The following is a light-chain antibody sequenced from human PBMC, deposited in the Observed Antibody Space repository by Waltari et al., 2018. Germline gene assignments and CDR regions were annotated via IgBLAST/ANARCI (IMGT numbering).Light chain of an antibody. Sequence: SYELTQSPSVSVSPGQTATITCSGDALPNKYAYWYQQKSGQAPVLVIYKDTKRTSGIPEKFSGSSTGTMATLTISGAQVEDEGDDYCYSAEISGKLWAFGGGTKLTVL. CDR2: KDT. V-gene: IGLV3-10*01. CDR3: YSAEISGKLWA. J-gene: IGLJ3*02. CDR1: ALPNKY.